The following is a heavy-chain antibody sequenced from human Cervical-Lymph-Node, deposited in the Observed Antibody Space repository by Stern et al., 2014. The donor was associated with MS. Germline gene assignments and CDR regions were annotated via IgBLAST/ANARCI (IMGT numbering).Heavy chain of an antibody. J-gene: IGHJ4*02. Sequence: EVQLVQSGGGLVQPGRSLRLSCAASGFTFDDAAMHWVRQVPGMGLEWVSGISWDSGNTGYADSVKCRFTISRDNAKNSLYLQMNSLRPEDTALYYCVKAVGVDVTTFLGFEDWGQGTLVTVSS. CDR2: ISWDSGNT. D-gene: IGHD3-16*01. CDR1: GFTFDDAA. V-gene: IGHV3-9*01. CDR3: VKAVGVDVTTFLGFED.